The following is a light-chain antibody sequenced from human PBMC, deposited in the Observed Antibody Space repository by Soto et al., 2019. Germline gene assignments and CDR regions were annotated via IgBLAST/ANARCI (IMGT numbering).Light chain of an antibody. Sequence: QSALTQPRSVSESPGQSVTISCTGTSSDVGDYNYVSWYQQHPGKAPKLMIYDVNKRPSGVPDRFSGSESGNTASLTISGLQAEDDADYYCCSYAGGHVVFGGGTKLTVL. CDR3: CSYAGGHVV. CDR1: SSDVGDYNY. V-gene: IGLV2-11*01. J-gene: IGLJ2*01. CDR2: DVN.